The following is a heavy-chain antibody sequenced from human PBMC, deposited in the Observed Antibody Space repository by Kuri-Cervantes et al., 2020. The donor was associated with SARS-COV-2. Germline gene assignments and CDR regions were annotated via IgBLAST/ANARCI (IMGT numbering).Heavy chain of an antibody. D-gene: IGHD4-11*01. Sequence: SQTLSLTCAVFGGSFSGYYWSWIRQHPGKGLEWIGYIYYSGSTYYNPSLKSRVTISVDTSKNQFSLKLSSVTAADTAVYYCARVITDVTTVYFDYWGQGTLVTVSS. CDR2: IYYSGST. CDR3: ARVITDVTTVYFDY. V-gene: IGHV4-31*02. CDR1: GGSFSGYY. J-gene: IGHJ4*02.